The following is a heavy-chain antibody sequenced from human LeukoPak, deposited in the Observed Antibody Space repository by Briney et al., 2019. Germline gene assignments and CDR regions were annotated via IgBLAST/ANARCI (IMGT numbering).Heavy chain of an antibody. D-gene: IGHD1-7*01. V-gene: IGHV1-46*01. J-gene: IGHJ4*02. CDR1: GYTFTKYY. Sequence: GASVNVSFKASGYTFTKYYLHWLRQAPGQGLEWMGIVNPSSGSTNYAQKFQGTVTMPRDTYTSTVYMELNSLRSEETAVYYCARGSEELQYYFDYWGQGTMVSVCS. CDR3: ARGSEELQYYFDY. CDR2: VNPSSGST.